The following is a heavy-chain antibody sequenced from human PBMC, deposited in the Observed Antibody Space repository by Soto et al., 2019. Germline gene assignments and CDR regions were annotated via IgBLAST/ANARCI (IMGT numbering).Heavy chain of an antibody. CDR1: GFTFSSYG. J-gene: IGHJ4*02. CDR2: IWYDGSNK. Sequence: LRLSCAASGFTFSSYGMHWVRQAPGKGLEWVAVIWYDGSNKYYADSVKGRFTISRDNSKNTLYLQMNSLRAEDTAVYYCAREGWYCSGGSCYRGVFDYWGQGTLVTVSS. V-gene: IGHV3-33*01. D-gene: IGHD2-15*01. CDR3: AREGWYCSGGSCYRGVFDY.